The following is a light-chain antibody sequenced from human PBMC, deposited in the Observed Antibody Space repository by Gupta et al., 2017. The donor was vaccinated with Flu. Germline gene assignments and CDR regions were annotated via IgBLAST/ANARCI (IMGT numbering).Light chain of an antibody. V-gene: IGLV2-14*01. J-gene: IGLJ2*01. CDR3: SSFTSTDSLVV. Sequence: SALTQPASVSGASGQSITISCTGASNDIGNYNYVSWYQQHPGKVPRLLIYEVTNRPSGVSDRFSGSKSGNTASLTISGLQADDEADYYCSSFTSTDSLVVFGGGTKLTVL. CDR2: EVT. CDR1: SNDIGNYNY.